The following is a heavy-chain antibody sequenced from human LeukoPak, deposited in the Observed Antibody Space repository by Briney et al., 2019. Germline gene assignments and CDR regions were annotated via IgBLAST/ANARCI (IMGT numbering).Heavy chain of an antibody. CDR2: IWYDGSNK. J-gene: IGHJ6*02. D-gene: IGHD3-16*02. CDR1: GFTFSSYG. V-gene: IGHV3-33*01. CDR3: ARDSWGWNSVDDGFIVESGMDV. Sequence: PGGSLRLSCAASGFTFSSYGMHWVRQAPGKGLEWVAVIWYDGSNKYYADSVKGRFTISRDNSKNTLYLQMNSLRAEDTAVYYCARDSWGWNSVDDGFIVESGMDVWGQGTTVTVSS.